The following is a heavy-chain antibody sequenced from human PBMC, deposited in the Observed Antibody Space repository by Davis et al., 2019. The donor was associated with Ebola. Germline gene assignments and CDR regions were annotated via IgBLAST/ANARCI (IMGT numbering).Heavy chain of an antibody. D-gene: IGHD3-3*01. CDR1: GYTSTSYD. CDR3: ARGGVTYYDFWSGYTTHYGMDV. Sequence: ASVKVSCKASGYTSTSYDINWVRQPTGQGPEWMGWMNPNSGNTGYAQKFQGRVTMTRNTSISTAYMELSSLRSEDTAVYYCARGGVTYYDFWSGYTTHYGMDVWGQGTTVTVSS. J-gene: IGHJ6*02. V-gene: IGHV1-8*01. CDR2: MNPNSGNT.